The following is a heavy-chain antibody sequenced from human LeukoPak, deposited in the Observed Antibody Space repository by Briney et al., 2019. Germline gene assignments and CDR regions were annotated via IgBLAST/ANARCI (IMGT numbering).Heavy chain of an antibody. V-gene: IGHV4-34*01. J-gene: IGHJ4*02. D-gene: IGHD3-10*01. CDR1: GGSFSGYY. CDR3: ARRLKFGLWSSYFDY. Sequence: SETLSLTCAVYGGSFSGYYWSWIRQPPGKGLEWTGEINHSGSTNYNPSLKSRVTISVDTSKNQFSLKLSSVTAADTAVYYCARRLKFGLWSSYFDYWRQATLVTVSS. CDR2: INHSGST.